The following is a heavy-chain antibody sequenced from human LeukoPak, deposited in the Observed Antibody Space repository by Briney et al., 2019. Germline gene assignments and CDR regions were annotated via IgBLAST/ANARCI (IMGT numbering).Heavy chain of an antibody. CDR1: GYTFTSYG. CDR2: ISAYNGNT. V-gene: IGHV1-18*01. J-gene: IGHJ6*03. Sequence: ASVKVSCKASGYTFTSYGISWVRQAPGQGPEWMGWISAYNGNTNYAQKLQGRVTMTTDTSTSTAYMELRSLRSDDTAVYYCARARYASFNYYYYYMDVWGKGTTVTISS. D-gene: IGHD5-12*01. CDR3: ARARYASFNYYYYYMDV.